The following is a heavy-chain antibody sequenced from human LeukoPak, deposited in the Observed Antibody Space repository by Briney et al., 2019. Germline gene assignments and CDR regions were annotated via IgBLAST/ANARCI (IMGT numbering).Heavy chain of an antibody. CDR1: GYTFTDYY. D-gene: IGHD4-17*01. CDR2: INPNSGGT. CDR3: ARVQSLRVVRCFDP. J-gene: IGHJ5*02. Sequence: GASVKVSCKASGYTFTDYYIHGVRQAPGQGLEWMGWINPNSGGTNYAQKFQGRVTMTRATSISTAYMDLSRLTSDDTAVYYCARVQSLRVVRCFDPWGQGTLVTVSS. V-gene: IGHV1-2*02.